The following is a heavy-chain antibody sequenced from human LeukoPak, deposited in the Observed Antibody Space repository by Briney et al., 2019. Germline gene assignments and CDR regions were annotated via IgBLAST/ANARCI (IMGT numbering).Heavy chain of an antibody. CDR3: ARDTYYYDSSGYYYVARSAFDI. D-gene: IGHD3-22*01. J-gene: IGHJ3*02. V-gene: IGHV3-23*01. CDR2: ISGSGGST. CDR1: GFTFSSYG. Sequence: GGSLRLSCAASGFTFSSYGMSWVRQAPGKELEWVSAISGSGGSTYYADSVKGRFTISRDNSKNTLYLQMNSLRAEDTAVYYCARDTYYYDSSGYYYVARSAFDIWGQGTMVTVSS.